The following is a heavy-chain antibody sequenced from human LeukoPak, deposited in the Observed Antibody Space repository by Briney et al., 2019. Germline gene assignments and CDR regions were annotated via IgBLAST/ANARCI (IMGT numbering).Heavy chain of an antibody. CDR1: GFTFSSYS. D-gene: IGHD6-13*01. V-gene: IGHV3-48*01. Sequence: GGSLRLSCAASGFTFSSYSMNWVRQAPGKGLEWVSYISSSSSAIYYADSVKGRFTISRDNAKNSLYLQMNSLRAEDTAVYYCARVLSSSWYDYYYYMDVWGKGTTVTVSS. CDR2: ISSSSSAI. CDR3: ARVLSSSWYDYYYYMDV. J-gene: IGHJ6*03.